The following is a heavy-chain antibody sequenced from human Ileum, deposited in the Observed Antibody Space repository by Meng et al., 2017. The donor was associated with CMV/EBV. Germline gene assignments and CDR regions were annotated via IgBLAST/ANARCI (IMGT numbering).Heavy chain of an antibody. CDR1: GGSTSSGTYY. J-gene: IGHJ4*02. Sequence: QLQLTEPGPGLGKPSGPRALTCTAPGGSTSSGTYYWGWIRQPPGKGLEWIGCVYYSGTTYYNPSLKSRVNMSIDTSKNRFSLKLSSATAADTAVYYCARNVGFYSSQIAYWGQGALVTVSS. D-gene: IGHD3-3*01. CDR2: VYYSGTT. CDR3: ARNVGFYSSQIAY. V-gene: IGHV4-39*07.